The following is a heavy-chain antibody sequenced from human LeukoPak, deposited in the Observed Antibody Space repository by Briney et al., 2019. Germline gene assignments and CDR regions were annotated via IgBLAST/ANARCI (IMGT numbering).Heavy chain of an antibody. CDR1: GGSISSYY. D-gene: IGHD5-18*01. J-gene: IGHJ4*02. V-gene: IGHV4-59*01. Sequence: SETLSLTCTVSGGSISSYYWSWLRQPPGKGLEWIGYIYYSGSTNYNPSLKSRVTISVDTSKNQFSLKLSSVTAADTAVYYCASSDTAITFDYWGQGALVTVSS. CDR2: IYYSGST. CDR3: ASSDTAITFDY.